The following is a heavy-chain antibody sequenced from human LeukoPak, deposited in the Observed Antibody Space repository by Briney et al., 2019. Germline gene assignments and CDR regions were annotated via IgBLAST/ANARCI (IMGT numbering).Heavy chain of an antibody. CDR2: IYSGGST. CDR3: ARDDYDSSGYLVY. D-gene: IGHD3-22*01. J-gene: IGHJ4*02. CDR1: GFTVSSNY. V-gene: IGHV3-53*05. Sequence: GGSLRLSCAASGFTVSSNYMSWVRQAPGKGLEWVSVIYSGGSTYYADSVKGRFTISRDNSKNTLYLQMNSLRAEDTAVYYCARDDYDSSGYLVYWGQGTLVTVSS.